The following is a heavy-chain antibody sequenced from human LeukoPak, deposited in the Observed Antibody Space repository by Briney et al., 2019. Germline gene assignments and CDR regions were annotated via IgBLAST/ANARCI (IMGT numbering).Heavy chain of an antibody. J-gene: IGHJ6*03. CDR3: AREYSSSYYYYYYMDV. CDR1: GGSLSGYS. V-gene: IGHV4-34*01. D-gene: IGHD6-6*01. CDR2: VNESGRS. Sequence: SETLSLTCSVSGGSLSGYSWTWIRQSPGNGLEWIGEVNESGRSKYSPSLKSRVTISRDTSKKQFSLDLRSLTAADSAVYYCAREYSSSYYYYYYMDVWGKGTTVTVSS.